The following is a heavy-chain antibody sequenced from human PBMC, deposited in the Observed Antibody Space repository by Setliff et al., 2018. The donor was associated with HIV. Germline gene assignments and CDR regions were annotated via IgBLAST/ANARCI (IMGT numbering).Heavy chain of an antibody. V-gene: IGHV3-48*04. CDR1: GFTFWSHS. D-gene: IGHD2-15*01. CDR2: ISRGGDSI. J-gene: IGHJ6*02. CDR3: ARSAELYFYYGMDV. Sequence: GGSLRLSCAASGFTFWSHSMLWVRQAPGKGLQWVAYISRGGDSIFYEDSVKGRFTISRDNAKNSLYLQMNSLRAEDTAVYYCARSAELYFYYGMDVWGQGTTVTVSS.